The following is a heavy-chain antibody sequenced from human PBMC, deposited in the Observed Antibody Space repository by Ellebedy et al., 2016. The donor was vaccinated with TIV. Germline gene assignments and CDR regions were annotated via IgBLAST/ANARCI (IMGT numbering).Heavy chain of an antibody. D-gene: IGHD2-21*01. CDR3: ATRVWQDPMDV. V-gene: IGHV1-3*04. Sequence: ASVKVSCXASGHTFTSYGIHWVRQAPGQRPEWMGWINTGNGNTKYSQWLQGRVTITRDTSATTAYMELSGLMSEDTAVYYCATRVWQDPMDVWGQGTTVTVSS. J-gene: IGHJ6*02. CDR1: GHTFTSYG. CDR2: INTGNGNT.